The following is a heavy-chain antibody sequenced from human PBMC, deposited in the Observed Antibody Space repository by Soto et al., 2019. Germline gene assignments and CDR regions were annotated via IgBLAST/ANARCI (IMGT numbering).Heavy chain of an antibody. J-gene: IGHJ4*02. CDR3: ARDYYGSGSHYDY. D-gene: IGHD3-10*01. Sequence: SETLSLTCTVSGGSISSYYWSWIRQPPGKGLEWIGYIYYSGSTNYNPSLKSRVTISVDTSKNQFSLKLSSVTAADTAVYYCARDYYGSGSHYDYWGQGTLVTVS. V-gene: IGHV4-59*01. CDR1: GGSISSYY. CDR2: IYYSGST.